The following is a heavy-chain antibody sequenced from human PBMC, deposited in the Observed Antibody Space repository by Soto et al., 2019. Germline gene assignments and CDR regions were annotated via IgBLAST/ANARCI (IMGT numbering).Heavy chain of an antibody. CDR2: ISAYNSNT. V-gene: IGHV1-18*04. J-gene: IGHJ4*02. D-gene: IGHD3-10*01. Sequence: QVQLVQSGSDVKRAGASVRVSCKASGYTFVSYGLSWVRQAPGQGLEWMGWISAYNSNTGYAEQFQDRVTLTTDTSTSTAYLELRSLRFDDTAIYYCARDRVDFYDSSTAFGDIWGPGTLVTVSP. CDR3: ARDRVDFYDSSTAFGDI. CDR1: GYTFVSYG.